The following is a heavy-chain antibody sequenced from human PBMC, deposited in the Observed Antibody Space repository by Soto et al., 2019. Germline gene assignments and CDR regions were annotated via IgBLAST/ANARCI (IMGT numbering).Heavy chain of an antibody. CDR1: GFTFSSYA. J-gene: IGHJ6*02. D-gene: IGHD3-3*01. CDR3: AKDYQPFSPEDHFGVVITNYYYYGMDV. V-gene: IGHV3-23*01. CDR2: ISGSGGST. Sequence: GGSLRLSCAASGFTFSSYAMSWVRQAPGKGLEWVSAISGSGGSTYYADSVKGRFTISRDNSKNTLYLQMNSLRAEETAVYYCAKDYQPFSPEDHFGVVITNYYYYGMDVWGQGTTVTVSS.